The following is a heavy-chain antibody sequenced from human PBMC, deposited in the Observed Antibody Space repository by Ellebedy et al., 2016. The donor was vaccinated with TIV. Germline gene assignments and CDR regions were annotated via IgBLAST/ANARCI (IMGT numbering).Heavy chain of an antibody. CDR2: VSGNNRNT. J-gene: IGHJ4*02. Sequence: ASVKVSCXASGYTFSSYGISWVRGAPGQGLEWMGWVSGNNRNTNYAQKFQGRVTMTTDTSTTTAFMELRSLKSDDTAVYYCARDFGYCSPASCPDLDYWGQGTLVTVSS. CDR1: GYTFSSYG. CDR3: ARDFGYCSPASCPDLDY. D-gene: IGHD2-2*01. V-gene: IGHV1-18*01.